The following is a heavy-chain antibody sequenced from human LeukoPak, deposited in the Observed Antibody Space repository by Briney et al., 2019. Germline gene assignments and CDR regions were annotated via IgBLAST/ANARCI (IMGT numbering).Heavy chain of an antibody. V-gene: IGHV5-51*01. Sequence: GEPLKISCKGSGYSCTSYWIGGGRQMPGKGLEWMGIIYPGDSGTRSSPSFQGQVTISADKSLSTAYLQWSSLKASDTAMYYCARVDTAMGLDYWGQGTLVTVSS. J-gene: IGHJ4*02. CDR1: GYSCTSYW. D-gene: IGHD5-18*01. CDR2: IYPGDSGT. CDR3: ARVDTAMGLDY.